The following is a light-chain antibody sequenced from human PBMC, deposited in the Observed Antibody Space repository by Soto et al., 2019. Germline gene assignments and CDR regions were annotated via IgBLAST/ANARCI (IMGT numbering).Light chain of an antibody. CDR1: QGVTSNY. J-gene: IGKJ5*01. CDR2: GAS. V-gene: IGKV3-20*01. CDR3: QQYGSSSPTT. Sequence: LSPGERATLSCRASQGVTSNYLAWYQQRPGQAPRLLIYGASNRATGIPDRFSGGGSETDFTRTNSRLEPEAFAMYYCQQYGSSSPTTFGQGTRLEI.